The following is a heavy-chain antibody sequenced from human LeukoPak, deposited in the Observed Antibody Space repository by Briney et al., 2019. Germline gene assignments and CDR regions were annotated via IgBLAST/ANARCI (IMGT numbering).Heavy chain of an antibody. D-gene: IGHD4-17*01. CDR1: GYTFTSYY. V-gene: IGHV1-46*01. CDR2: INPSGGST. J-gene: IGHJ4*02. Sequence: ASVKVSFKASGYTFTSYYMHWVRQAPGQGLEWMGIINPSGGSTSYAQKFQGRVTMTRDTSTSTVYMELSSLRPEDTAVYYCARDSATYGDYGELDYWGQGTLVTVSS. CDR3: ARDSATYGDYGELDY.